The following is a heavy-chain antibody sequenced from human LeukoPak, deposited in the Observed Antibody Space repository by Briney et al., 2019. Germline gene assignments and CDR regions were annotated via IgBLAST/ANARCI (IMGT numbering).Heavy chain of an antibody. Sequence: ASVKVSCKASGYTFTGYYMHWVRQAPVQGLEWMGWINPNSGGTNYAQKFQGRVTMTRDTSISTAYMELSRLRSDDTAVYYCAREGYCYSTSCQFDYWGQGTLVTVSS. J-gene: IGHJ4*02. CDR2: INPNSGGT. D-gene: IGHD2-2*01. CDR1: GYTFTGYY. CDR3: AREGYCYSTSCQFDY. V-gene: IGHV1-2*02.